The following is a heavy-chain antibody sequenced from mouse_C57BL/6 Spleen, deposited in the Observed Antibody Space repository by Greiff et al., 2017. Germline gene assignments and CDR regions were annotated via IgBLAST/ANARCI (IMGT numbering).Heavy chain of an antibody. D-gene: IGHD1-1*01. CDR3: GRAYGSSFDYFDY. Sequence: QVQLQQSGAELARPGASVKLSCKASGYTFTSYGISWVKQRTGQGLEWIGEIYPRSGNTYYNEKFKGKATPTADDSSSTAHMVLRSLTSEDSAVYCCGRAYGSSFDYFDYWGQGTTLTVSS. J-gene: IGHJ2*01. CDR2: IYPRSGNT. CDR1: GYTFTSYG. V-gene: IGHV1-81*01.